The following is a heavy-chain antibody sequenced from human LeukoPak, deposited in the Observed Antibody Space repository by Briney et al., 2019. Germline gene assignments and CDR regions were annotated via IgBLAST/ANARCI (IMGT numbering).Heavy chain of an antibody. J-gene: IGHJ4*02. CDR3: AKWGDYDVLTGYYVSDY. Sequence: GGSLRLFCAASGFTFSNYAMSWVRQAPGKGLEWVSAITGGGSGIYYADSMKSRFTISRDNSKNTLYLQINSLRAEDTAVYYCAKWGDYDVLTGYYVSDYWGQGTLVTVSS. CDR1: GFTFSNYA. CDR2: ITGGGSGI. D-gene: IGHD3-9*01. V-gene: IGHV3-23*01.